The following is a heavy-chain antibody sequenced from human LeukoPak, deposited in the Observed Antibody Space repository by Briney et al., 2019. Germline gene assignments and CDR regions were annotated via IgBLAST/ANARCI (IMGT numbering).Heavy chain of an antibody. CDR1: GLTASHNVNNA. J-gene: IGHJ6*02. D-gene: IGHD2-21*01. V-gene: IGHV3-23*01. CDR2: ITTSGST. CDR3: AKAPVWNYYYGLDV. Sequence: GGSLRLSCAASGLTASHNVNNAMSWVRHAPGKGLEWVSGITTSGSTYYADSVKGRFTISRENSNNTLYLHMDSLRAEDTAVYYCAKAPVWNYYYGLDVRGQGTTVTVS.